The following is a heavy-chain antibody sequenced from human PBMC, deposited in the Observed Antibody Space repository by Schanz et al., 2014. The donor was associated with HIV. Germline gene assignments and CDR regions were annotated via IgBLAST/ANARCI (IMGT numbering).Heavy chain of an antibody. CDR2: ISYDGSNK. CDR3: ARGRRGAVAGSSDY. D-gene: IGHD6-19*01. V-gene: IGHV3-30*03. Sequence: VQLVESGGGVVQPGRSLRLSCAASGFTFDSYGIHWVRQAPGKGLEWVAVISYDGSNKKYADSVKGRFTISRDNSKNTLYLQMNSLRAEDTAVYYCARGRRGAVAGSSDYWGQGTLVTVSS. J-gene: IGHJ4*02. CDR1: GFTFDSYG.